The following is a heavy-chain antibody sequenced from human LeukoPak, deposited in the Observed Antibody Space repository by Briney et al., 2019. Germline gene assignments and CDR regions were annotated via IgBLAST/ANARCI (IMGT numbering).Heavy chain of an antibody. J-gene: IGHJ3*02. CDR2: FDPEDGET. CDR3: ATLYYYDSSGYQRKSHDAFDI. D-gene: IGHD3-22*01. V-gene: IGHV1-24*01. Sequence: ASVKVSCKVSGYTLTELSMHWVRQAPGKGLEWMGGFDPEDGETIYAQKFQGRVTMTEDTSTDTAYMELSSLRSEDTAVYYCATLYYYDSSGYQRKSHDAFDIRGQGTMVTVSS. CDR1: GYTLTELS.